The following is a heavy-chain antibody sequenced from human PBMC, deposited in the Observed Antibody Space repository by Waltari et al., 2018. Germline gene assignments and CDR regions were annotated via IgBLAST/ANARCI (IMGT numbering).Heavy chain of an antibody. CDR2: IYSGGST. V-gene: IGHV3-23*03. D-gene: IGHD5-12*01. J-gene: IGHJ4*02. CDR1: GFPFSSSG. CDR3: AKNRDGYNSAPSDH. Sequence: EVQLLESGGGLVQPGGSLSLSCAASGFPFSSSGMGWVRPTPGKGLEWVSVIYSGGSTYYEDSVQGRFTISRDNSESTLYLQMNSLRTEDTAIYYCAKNRDGYNSAPSDHWGQGTLVTVSS.